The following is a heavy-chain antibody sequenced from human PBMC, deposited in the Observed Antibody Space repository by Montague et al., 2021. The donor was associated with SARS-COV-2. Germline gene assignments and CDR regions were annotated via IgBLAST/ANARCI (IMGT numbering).Heavy chain of an antibody. CDR1: GGSISSGGYY. CDR3: ARVQGITMIVVVIGAFDI. CDR2: IYNRGST. Sequence: TLSLTCTVSGGSISSGGYYWSWIRRRPGKGLEWIGYIYNRGSTYYNPSLKSRVTISVDTSKNQFSLKLSSVTAADTAVYYCARVQGITMIVVVIGAFDIWCQCTMVTAS. D-gene: IGHD3-22*01. V-gene: IGHV4-31*03. J-gene: IGHJ3*02.